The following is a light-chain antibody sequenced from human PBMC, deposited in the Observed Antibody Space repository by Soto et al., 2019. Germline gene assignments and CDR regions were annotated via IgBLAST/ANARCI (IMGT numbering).Light chain of an antibody. CDR2: KAS. Sequence: QMTQYTSSLSASVGDRVTITCLSSYNNKSRLAWFQQKPGKAPKLLIYKASTLKSGVPSRFSGSGSGTEFTLTISSLQPDDFATYYCQHYNSYSEAFGQGTKVDIK. CDR3: QHYNSYSEA. CDR1: YNNKSR. J-gene: IGKJ1*01. V-gene: IGKV1-5*03.